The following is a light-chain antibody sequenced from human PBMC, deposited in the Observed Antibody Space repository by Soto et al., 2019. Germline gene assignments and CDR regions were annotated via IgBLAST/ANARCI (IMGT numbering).Light chain of an antibody. V-gene: IGLV1-51*01. Sequence: QTVVTQPPSVSAAPGQKVTISCSGSSSNIGNNYVSWYQQLPGTAPKLLIYDNNKRPSGIPDRFSGSKSGTSASLAITRLQAEDEADYYCQSYDISLHNYVFGTGTKLTVL. CDR2: DNN. CDR1: SSNIGNNY. J-gene: IGLJ1*01. CDR3: QSYDISLHNYV.